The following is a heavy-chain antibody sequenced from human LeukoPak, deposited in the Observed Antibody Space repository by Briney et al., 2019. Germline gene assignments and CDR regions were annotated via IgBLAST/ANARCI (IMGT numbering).Heavy chain of an antibody. J-gene: IGHJ4*02. CDR2: INHGGST. Sequence: SEALSLTCAVYGGSFSGYYWSWIRQPPGKGLEWIGEINHGGSTNYNPSLKSRVTISEDTSKNHFSLKLRSVTAADTAVYYCARGGTAYYYGAGSYLAYWGQGTLVTVSS. D-gene: IGHD3-10*01. V-gene: IGHV4-34*01. CDR3: ARGGTAYYYGAGSYLAY. CDR1: GGSFSGYY.